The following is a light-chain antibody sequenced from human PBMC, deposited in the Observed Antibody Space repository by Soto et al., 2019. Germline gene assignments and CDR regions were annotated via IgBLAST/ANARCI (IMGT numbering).Light chain of an antibody. V-gene: IGKV3-20*01. J-gene: IGKJ5*01. CDR2: GAS. CDR3: HQEASPLT. Sequence: VLPLVPSTLPQAMGERAAITCWAGRSVSSSYISRYPPKPGQDPRLLIYGASSRATGIPDRFSGSESGSRFTSPPGKLVPEFCADYNWHQEASPLTLGLGTRLEIK. CDR1: RSVSSSY.